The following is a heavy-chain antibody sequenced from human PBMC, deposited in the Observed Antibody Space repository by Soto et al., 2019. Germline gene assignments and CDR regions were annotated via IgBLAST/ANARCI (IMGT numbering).Heavy chain of an antibody. CDR3: SADIYCGGDCYDFQH. CDR2: IYYSGST. V-gene: IGHV4-59*01. Sequence: SETLSLTCTVSGGSISGYYWSWIRQPPGKGLEWIGYIYYSGSTNYNPSLKSRVTISVDTSKNQFSLKLSSVTAADTAVYYCSADIYCGGDCYDFQHWGQGTLVTVSS. CDR1: GGSISGYY. D-gene: IGHD2-21*02. J-gene: IGHJ1*01.